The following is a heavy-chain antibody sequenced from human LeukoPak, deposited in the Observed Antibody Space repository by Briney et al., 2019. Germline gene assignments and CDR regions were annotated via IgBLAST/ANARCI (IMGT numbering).Heavy chain of an antibody. V-gene: IGHV1-46*01. CDR2: INPSGGST. CDR3: ARESCSGGSCYLGAFDI. J-gene: IGHJ3*02. D-gene: IGHD2-15*01. CDR1: GYTFTSYY. Sequence: GASVKVSCKASGYTFTSYYMHWVRQAPGQGLEWMGIINPSGGSTSYAQKFQGRVTMTRDMSTSTVYMELSSLRSEDTAVYYCARESCSGGSCYLGAFDIWGQGTMVTVSS.